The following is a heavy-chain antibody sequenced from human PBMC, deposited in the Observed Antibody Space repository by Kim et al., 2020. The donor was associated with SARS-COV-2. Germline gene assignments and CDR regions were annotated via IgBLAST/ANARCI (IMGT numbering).Heavy chain of an antibody. V-gene: IGHV3-33*05. CDR2: ISYDGSNK. J-gene: IGHJ2*01. CDR1: GFTFSSYG. Sequence: GGSLRLSCAASGFTFSSYGMHWVRQAPGKGLEWVAVISYDGSNKYYADSVKGRFTISRDNSKNTLYLQMNSLRAEDMAVYYCAREGSGSAKTYWYFDLWGRGTLVTVSS. CDR3: AREGSGSAKTYWYFDL. D-gene: IGHD3-10*01.